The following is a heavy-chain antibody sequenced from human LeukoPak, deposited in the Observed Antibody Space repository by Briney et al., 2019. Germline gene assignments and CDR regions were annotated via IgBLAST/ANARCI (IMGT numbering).Heavy chain of an antibody. V-gene: IGHV4-34*01. CDR2: IYYSGST. J-gene: IGHJ4*02. Sequence: TSETLSLTCAVYGGSFSGYYWSWIRQPPGKGLEWIGSIYYSGSTYYNPPLKSRVTISVDTSKNQFSLKLSSVTAADTAVYYCAGYSGYAYWGQGTLVTVSS. D-gene: IGHD5-12*01. CDR1: GGSFSGYY. CDR3: AGYSGYAY.